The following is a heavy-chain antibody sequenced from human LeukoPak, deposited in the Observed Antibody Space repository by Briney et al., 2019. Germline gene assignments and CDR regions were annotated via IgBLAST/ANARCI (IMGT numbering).Heavy chain of an antibody. CDR3: ARVYRNYYGSGRLNNWFDP. V-gene: IGHV1-69*13. Sequence: ASVKVSCKASGYTFTSYGISWVRQAPGQGLEWMGGIIPIFGTANYAQKFQGRVTITADESTSTAYMELSSLRSEDTAVYYCARVYRNYYGSGRLNNWFDPWGQGTLVTVSS. CDR2: IIPIFGTA. J-gene: IGHJ5*02. D-gene: IGHD3-10*01. CDR1: GYTFTSYG.